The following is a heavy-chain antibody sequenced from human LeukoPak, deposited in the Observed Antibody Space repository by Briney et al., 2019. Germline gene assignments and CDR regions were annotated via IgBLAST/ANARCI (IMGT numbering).Heavy chain of an antibody. Sequence: GGSLRLSCAASGFTVSSNYMSWVRQAPGKGLEWVSVIYSGGSTYYADSVKGRFTISRDNSKNTLYLQMNSLRAEDTAVYYCARGMHMTTVTTSYHYGMDVWGQGTTVTVSS. CDR3: ARGMHMTTVTTSYHYGMDV. CDR2: IYSGGST. D-gene: IGHD4-17*01. V-gene: IGHV3-53*01. J-gene: IGHJ6*02. CDR1: GFTVSSNY.